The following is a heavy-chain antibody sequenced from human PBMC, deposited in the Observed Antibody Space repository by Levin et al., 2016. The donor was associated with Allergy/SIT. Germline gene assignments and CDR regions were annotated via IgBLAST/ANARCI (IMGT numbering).Heavy chain of an antibody. V-gene: IGHV1-46*01. D-gene: IGHD3-10*01. CDR3: ARVTVGYQYGSGTYYKGEYYGMDV. Sequence: WVRQAPGQGLEWMGIFNPRGGGTTYAQKFQGRVTMTRDTSTSTIDMELSSLRSEDTAVYYCARVTVGYQYGSGTYYKGEYYGMDVWGQGTTVTVSS. CDR2: FNPRGGGT. J-gene: IGHJ6*02.